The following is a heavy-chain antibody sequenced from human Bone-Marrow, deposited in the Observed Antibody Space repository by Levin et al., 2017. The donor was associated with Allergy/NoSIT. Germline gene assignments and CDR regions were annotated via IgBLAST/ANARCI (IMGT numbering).Heavy chain of an antibody. D-gene: IGHD1-1*01. V-gene: IGHV3-7*01. CDR2: IKQDGSEK. CDR1: GFTFSSYW. J-gene: IGHJ4*02. CDR3: ARALEPTDY. Sequence: EASVKVSCAASGFTFSSYWMSWVRQAPGKGLEWVANIKQDGSEKYYVDSVKGRFTISRDNAKNSLYLQMNSLRAEDTAVYYCARALEPTDYWGQGTLVTVSS.